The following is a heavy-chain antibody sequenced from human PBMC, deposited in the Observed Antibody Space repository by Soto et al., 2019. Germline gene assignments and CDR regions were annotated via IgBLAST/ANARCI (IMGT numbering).Heavy chain of an antibody. CDR1: GGSFIGYY. D-gene: IGHD4-4*01. V-gene: IGHV4-34*01. J-gene: IGHJ6*04. Sequence: KPSETLSLTCAVYGGSFIGYYWSWIRHPPGKGLEWIGEINHSGSTNYNPSLKSRVTISVDTSKNQFSLKLSSVTAADTAVYYCARNPRYSNYYYSYYYGMDVWGKGTTVTVSS. CDR3: ARNPRYSNYYYSYYYGMDV. CDR2: INHSGST.